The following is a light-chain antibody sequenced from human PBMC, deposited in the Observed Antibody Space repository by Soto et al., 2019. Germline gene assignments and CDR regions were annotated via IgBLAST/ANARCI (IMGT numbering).Light chain of an antibody. CDR3: SSYTSINSYV. CDR2: CVS. Sequence: QSALTQPASVSGSPGQSITISCTGTSSDVGGYNYVSWYQQHPGKAPKLMIYCVSHRPSGVSNRFSGSKSGNTASLTISGLQVEDEADYYCSSYTSINSYVFGTGTKVTVL. J-gene: IGLJ1*01. V-gene: IGLV2-14*03. CDR1: SSDVGGYNY.